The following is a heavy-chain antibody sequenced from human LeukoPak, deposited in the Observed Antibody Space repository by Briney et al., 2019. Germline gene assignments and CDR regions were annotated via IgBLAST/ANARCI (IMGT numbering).Heavy chain of an antibody. V-gene: IGHV3-7*03. Sequence: GGSLRLSCAASGFTFSTYWMSWVRQAPGKGLEWVANIRQDGSEKYYVDSVKGRFTISRDNADNSLYLQMNSLKPEDTAVYYCARSYNVLTAFDYWGQGTLVTVSP. CDR2: IRQDGSEK. D-gene: IGHD3-9*01. CDR1: GFTFSTYW. J-gene: IGHJ4*02. CDR3: ARSYNVLTAFDY.